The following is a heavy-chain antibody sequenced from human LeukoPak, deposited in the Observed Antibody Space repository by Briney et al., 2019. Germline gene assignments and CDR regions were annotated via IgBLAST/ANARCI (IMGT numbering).Heavy chain of an antibody. CDR3: ARAFEATVVTNDY. D-gene: IGHD4-23*01. CDR1: GYTFTGYY. J-gene: IGHJ4*02. V-gene: IGHV1-2*06. CDR2: INPNSGDT. Sequence: GASVKVSCKASGYTFTGYYMRWVRQAPGQGLEWMGRINPNSGDTNYAQKFQGRVTMTRDTSISTAYMELSRLRSDDTAVYYCARAFEATVVTNDYWGQGTLVTVSS.